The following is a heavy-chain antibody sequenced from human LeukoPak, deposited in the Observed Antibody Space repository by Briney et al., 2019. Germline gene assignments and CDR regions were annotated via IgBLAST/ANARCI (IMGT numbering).Heavy chain of an antibody. CDR2: INPNSGGT. Sequence: ASVKVSCKASGYTFTSYYMHWVRQAPGQGLEWMGWINPNSGGTNYAQKFQGRVTMTRDTSISTAYMELSRLRSDDTAVYYCARELSAAGSHDAFDIWGQGTMVTVSS. J-gene: IGHJ3*02. D-gene: IGHD6-13*01. V-gene: IGHV1-2*02. CDR3: ARELSAAGSHDAFDI. CDR1: GYTFTSYY.